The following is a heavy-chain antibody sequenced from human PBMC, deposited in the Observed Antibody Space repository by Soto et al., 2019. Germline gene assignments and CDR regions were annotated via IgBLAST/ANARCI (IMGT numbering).Heavy chain of an antibody. V-gene: IGHV4-59*08. J-gene: IGHJ4*02. Sequence: SETLSLTCTVSGGSISSYYWSWIRQPPGKGLEWIGYIYYNGSTTYDPSLKSRVTISVDTSKNQISLKLSSVTAADTAVYYCARSIYNYEGVIDCWGQGTLVTVSS. CDR3: ARSIYNYEGVIDC. CDR2: IYYNGST. CDR1: GGSISSYY. D-gene: IGHD1-1*01.